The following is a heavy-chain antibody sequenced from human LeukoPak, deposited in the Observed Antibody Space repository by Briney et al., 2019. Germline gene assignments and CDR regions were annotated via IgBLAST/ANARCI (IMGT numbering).Heavy chain of an antibody. CDR2: ISSSGDTT. D-gene: IGHD2-2*01. J-gene: IGHJ4*02. CDR1: RFTFSTYA. V-gene: IGHV3-23*01. Sequence: PGGSLRLSCTASRFTFSTYAMSWVRQAPGKGLEWVSSISSSGDTTYYTGSVKGRFTFSRDNSKNALYLQMSSLRAEDTAVYYCAKSQRNDQQVVQRIDYWGQGTLVTVSS. CDR3: AKSQRNDQQVVQRIDY.